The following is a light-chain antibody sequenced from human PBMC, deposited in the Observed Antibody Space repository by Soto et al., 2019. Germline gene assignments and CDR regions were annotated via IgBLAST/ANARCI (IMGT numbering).Light chain of an antibody. CDR1: QSVSSSY. J-gene: IGKJ2*01. V-gene: IGKV3-20*01. Sequence: EIVLTQSPGTLSLSPGERATLSCRASQSVSSSYLAWYQQKPGQAPRLLIYGASSRAPGIPDRFSGSGSGTDFPLTISRLEPEDFAVYYCQQYGSSPPYTFGQGTKLEIK. CDR3: QQYGSSPPYT. CDR2: GAS.